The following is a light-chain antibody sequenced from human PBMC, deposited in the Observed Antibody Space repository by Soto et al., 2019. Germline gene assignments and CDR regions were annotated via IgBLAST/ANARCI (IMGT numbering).Light chain of an antibody. Sequence: EIVLTQSPGTLSLSPGERATLSCRASRSLSSSYVVWYQHKPGQAPRLLIYAASRRATGIPDRFSGSGSATEYTLTISRLEPEDLAVYYCQQQGTFGQGTKLEIK. CDR3: QQQGT. V-gene: IGKV3-20*01. CDR2: AAS. J-gene: IGKJ2*01. CDR1: RSLSSSY.